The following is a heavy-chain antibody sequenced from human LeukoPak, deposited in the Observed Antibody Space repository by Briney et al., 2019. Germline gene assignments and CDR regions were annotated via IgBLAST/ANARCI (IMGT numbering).Heavy chain of an antibody. J-gene: IGHJ4*02. Sequence: PSETLSLTCAVYGGSFSGYSWNWIRQPPGKGLEWIGEIKHSGSTNYNPSLKSRVTISVDTSKNQFSLKLSSVTAADTAVYYCVTAMVNGFSYWGQGTLVTVSS. CDR1: GGSFSGYS. CDR3: VTAMVNGFSY. D-gene: IGHD5-18*01. CDR2: IKHSGST. V-gene: IGHV4-34*01.